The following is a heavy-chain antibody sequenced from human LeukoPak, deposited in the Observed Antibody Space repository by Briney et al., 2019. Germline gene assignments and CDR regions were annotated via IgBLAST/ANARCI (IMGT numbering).Heavy chain of an antibody. CDR2: MNPNSGNT. V-gene: IGHV1-8*01. CDR3: ARRKVRRVMALDWLDP. J-gene: IGHJ5*02. D-gene: IGHD3-10*01. Sequence: ASVKVSCKASGYTFTSYDINWVRQATGQGLEWMGWMNPNSGNTGYAQKFQGRVTMTRNTSISTAYMELSSLRSEDTAVYYCARRKVRRVMALDWLDPWGQGTLVTVSS. CDR1: GYTFTSYD.